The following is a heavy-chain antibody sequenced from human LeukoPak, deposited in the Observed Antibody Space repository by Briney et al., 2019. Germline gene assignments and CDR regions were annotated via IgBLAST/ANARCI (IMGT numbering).Heavy chain of an antibody. CDR1: GYTFTSYD. CDR3: AKTGTTSYWFDP. D-gene: IGHD1-7*01. CDR2: INPSGGST. Sequence: GASVKVSCKASGYTFTSYDINWVRQAPGQGLEWMGIINPSGGSTSYAQKFQGRVTMTRDTSTSTVYMELSSLRSEDTAVYYCAKTGTTSYWFDPWGQGTLVTVSS. J-gene: IGHJ5*02. V-gene: IGHV1-46*01.